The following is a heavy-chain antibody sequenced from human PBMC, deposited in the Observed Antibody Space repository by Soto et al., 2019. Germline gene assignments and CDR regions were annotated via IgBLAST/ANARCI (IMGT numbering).Heavy chain of an antibody. V-gene: IGHV3-7*01. CDR3: ARDGPGSYNPYFDY. J-gene: IGHJ4*02. Sequence: PGGSLRLSCAASGFSFSNVWMTWVRQAPGKGLECLACINPDGSEKYYVDSVKGRFTVSRDNAKNSLYLQMNSLRAEDTAVYYCARDGPGSYNPYFDYWGQGTLVTVSS. D-gene: IGHD1-26*01. CDR2: INPDGSEK. CDR1: GFSFSNVW.